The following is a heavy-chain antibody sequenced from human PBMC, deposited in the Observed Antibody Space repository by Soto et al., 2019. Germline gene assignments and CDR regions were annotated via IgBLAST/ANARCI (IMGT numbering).Heavy chain of an antibody. D-gene: IGHD6-13*01. CDR3: ARVGIAAARSRTYYYCGMDV. V-gene: IGHV1-69*13. Sequence: ASVKVSCKASGGTFSSYAISWVRQAPGQGLEWMGGIIPIFGTANYAQKFQGRVTITADESTSTAYMELSSLRSEDTAVYYCARVGIAAARSRTYYYCGMDVWRQGTTVTVSS. CDR2: IIPIFGTA. J-gene: IGHJ6*02. CDR1: GGTFSSYA.